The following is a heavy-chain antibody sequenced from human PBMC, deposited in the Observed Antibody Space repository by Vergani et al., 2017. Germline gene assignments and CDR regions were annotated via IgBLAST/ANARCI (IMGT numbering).Heavy chain of an antibody. Sequence: QVQLVQSGAEVKKPGASVKVSCKASGYTFTDYFMHWVRQAPGQGLEWMGWINPNSGGTNYAQKFQGRVTMTRDTSISTAYIELSNLRSDDTAVYDCARVGTSSNRDYFDYWGQGTLVTVSS. CDR1: GYTFTDYF. CDR2: INPNSGGT. D-gene: IGHD2-2*01. V-gene: IGHV1-2*02. CDR3: ARVGTSSNRDYFDY. J-gene: IGHJ4*02.